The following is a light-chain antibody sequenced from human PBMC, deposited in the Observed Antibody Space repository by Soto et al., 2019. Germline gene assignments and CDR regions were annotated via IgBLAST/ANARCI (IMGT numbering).Light chain of an antibody. Sequence: DIQMTQSPSSLSASVGDRVTITCQASQDITNYLNWYQQKPGKAPQLLIYDASNLETGVPSRFSGSGSGTDFTFTISSLQPEDIATYSCQQSYSTTWTFGQGTKVDIK. CDR1: QDITNY. CDR3: QQSYSTTWT. J-gene: IGKJ1*01. CDR2: DAS. V-gene: IGKV1-33*01.